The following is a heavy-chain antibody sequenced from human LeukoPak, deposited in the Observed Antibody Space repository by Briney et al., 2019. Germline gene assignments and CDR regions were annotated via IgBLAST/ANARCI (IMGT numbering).Heavy chain of an antibody. CDR2: FNVYTGNP. CDR1: GYTSTRFV. D-gene: IGHD3-16*02. V-gene: IGHV7-4-1*02. Sequence: SVRVSCAASGYTSTRFVMNCVPGAGRPAREDMGWFNVYTGNPASAQGFTGRFVFSLDTSVITGYLQISSLKAEDTAVYYCARAVIGDDAFDIWGQGTMVTVSS. J-gene: IGHJ3*02. CDR3: ARAVIGDDAFDI.